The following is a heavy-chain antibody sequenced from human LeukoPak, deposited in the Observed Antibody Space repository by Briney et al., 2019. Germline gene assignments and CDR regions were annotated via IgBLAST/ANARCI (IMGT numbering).Heavy chain of an antibody. CDR2: MDYTGSS. CDR3: ASAGLIEPFAY. CDR1: GGSISGYY. Sequence: PSETLSLTCTVSGGSISGYYWSWIRQPPGKGLEWIGLMDYTGSSNYNPSLKSRVAISLDTSKNQFSLKLSSVTAADTAVYYCASAGLIEPFAYWGQGTLVTVSS. J-gene: IGHJ4*02. V-gene: IGHV4-59*08. D-gene: IGHD3-22*01.